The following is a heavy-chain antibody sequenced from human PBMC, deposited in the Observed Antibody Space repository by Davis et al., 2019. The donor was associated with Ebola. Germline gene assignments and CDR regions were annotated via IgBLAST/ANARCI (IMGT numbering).Heavy chain of an antibody. J-gene: IGHJ5*02. CDR2: ISSSGSTI. V-gene: IGHV3-48*04. D-gene: IGHD6-19*01. Sequence: GESLKISCAASGFTFSSYSMSWIRQAPGKGLEWVSYISSSGSTIYYADSVKGRFTISRDNAKNSLYLQMNSLRAEDTAVYYCARDRGYSSGWYGDWFDPWGQGTLVTVSS. CDR1: GFTFSSYS. CDR3: ARDRGYSSGWYGDWFDP.